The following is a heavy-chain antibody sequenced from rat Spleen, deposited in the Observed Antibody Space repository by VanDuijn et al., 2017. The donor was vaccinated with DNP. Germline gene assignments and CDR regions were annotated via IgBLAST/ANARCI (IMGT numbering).Heavy chain of an antibody. J-gene: IGHJ2*01. CDR3: TSGLY. V-gene: IGHV5-7*01. D-gene: IGHD1-7*01. Sequence: EVQLLESGGGLVQPGRSLKLSCAASGFTFSDYNMAWVRQAPKKGQEWVATIFYDGITTYYGDSVKGRFTISRDNAKTTLYLQMDSLRSEDTATYYCTSGLYWGQGVMVTVSS. CDR2: IFYDGITT. CDR1: GFTFSDYN.